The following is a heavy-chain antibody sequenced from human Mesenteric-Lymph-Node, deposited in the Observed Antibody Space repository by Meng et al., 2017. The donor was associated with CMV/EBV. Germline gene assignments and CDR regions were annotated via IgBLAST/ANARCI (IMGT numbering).Heavy chain of an antibody. CDR1: SGSIRSYY. CDR2: IYYSGST. CDR3: ARADYYNLMDV. Sequence: SETLSLTCNVSSGSIRSYYWSWIRQPPGEGLEWIGYIYYSGSTNYNPSLKSRVTISVDTSKNQFSLKLSSLTAADTAVYYCARADYYNLMDVWGQGTTVTVSS. V-gene: IGHV4-59*01. J-gene: IGHJ6*02.